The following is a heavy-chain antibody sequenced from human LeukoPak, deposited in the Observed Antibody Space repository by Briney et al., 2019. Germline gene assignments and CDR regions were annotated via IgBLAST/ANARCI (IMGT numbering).Heavy chain of an antibody. CDR1: GGSISGYY. J-gene: IGHJ4*02. D-gene: IGHD2-2*02. CDR3: ARGRGGNCSSTSCYTYFDY. CDR2: IYYSGST. V-gene: IGHV4-59*12. Sequence: SETLSLTCTVSGGSISGYYWSWIRQPPGKGLEWIGHIYYSGSTNYNPSLKSRVTISVDTSKNQFSLKLSSVTAADTAVYYCARGRGGNCSSTSCYTYFDYWGQGTLVTVSS.